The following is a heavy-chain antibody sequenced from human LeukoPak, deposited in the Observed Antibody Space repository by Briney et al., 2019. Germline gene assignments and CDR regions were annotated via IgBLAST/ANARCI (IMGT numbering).Heavy chain of an antibody. CDR1: GGSISSYY. CDR3: ARSPLLRSSSWYVY. Sequence: PSETLSLTCTVSGGSISSYYCSWIRQPPGKGLEWIGYIYYSGSTNYNPSLKSRVTISVDTSKNQFSLKLSSVTAADTAVYYCARSPLLRSSSWYVYWGPGNLVTVSS. V-gene: IGHV4-59*01. D-gene: IGHD6-13*01. CDR2: IYYSGST. J-gene: IGHJ4*02.